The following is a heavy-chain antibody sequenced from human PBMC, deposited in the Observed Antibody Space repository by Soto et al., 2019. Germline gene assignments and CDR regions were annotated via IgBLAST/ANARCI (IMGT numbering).Heavy chain of an antibody. CDR1: GGTFSSYA. CDR3: ARGVAAAVEANWFDP. Sequence: QVQLVQSGAEVKKPGSSVKVSCKASGGTFSSYAISWVRQAPGQGLEWMGGIIPIFGTANYAQKFQGRVTITADESTSPAYMELSSLRSDDTAVYYCARGVAAAVEANWFDPWGQGTLVTVSS. D-gene: IGHD6-13*01. J-gene: IGHJ5*02. CDR2: IIPIFGTA. V-gene: IGHV1-69*01.